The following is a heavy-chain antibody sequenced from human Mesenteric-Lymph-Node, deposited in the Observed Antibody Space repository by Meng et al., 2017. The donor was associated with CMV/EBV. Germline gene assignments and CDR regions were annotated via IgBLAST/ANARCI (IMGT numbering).Heavy chain of an antibody. CDR2: KRRGGRKK. CDR3: AREYRRSWYIDA. V-gene: IGHV3-11*01. D-gene: IGHD6-13*01. Sequence: RENKKKRKRKAKGKGMEWMKKKRRGGRKKEKAEKVKRRITNTRENAKNSWYLQMNSLRAEDTAVYYCAREYRRSWYIDAWGQGTLVTVSS. J-gene: IGHJ5*02. CDR1: RENK.